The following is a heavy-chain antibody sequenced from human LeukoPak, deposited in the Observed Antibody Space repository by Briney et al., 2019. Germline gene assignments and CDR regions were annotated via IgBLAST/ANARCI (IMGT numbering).Heavy chain of an antibody. CDR3: ASQISEQQLTGFDY. J-gene: IGHJ4*02. Sequence: KPSETLSLTCTVSGGSISSSSYYWGWIRQPPGKGLEWIGSIYYSGSTYYNPSLKSRVTISVDTSKNQFSLKLSSVTAADTAVYYCASQISEQQLTGFDYWGQGTLVTVSS. CDR2: IYYSGST. CDR1: GGSISSSSYY. D-gene: IGHD6-13*01. V-gene: IGHV4-39*01.